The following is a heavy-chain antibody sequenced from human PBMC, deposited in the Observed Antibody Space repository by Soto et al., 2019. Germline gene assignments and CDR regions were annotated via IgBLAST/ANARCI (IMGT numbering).Heavy chain of an antibody. CDR1: GGSISSYY. CDR2: IYYSGST. Sequence: SETLSLTCTVSGGSISSYYLSWIRQPPGKGLEWIGYIYYSGSTNYNPSLKSRVTISVDTSKNQFSLKLSSVTAADTAVYYCARRTVDTAMVTNWFDPWGQGTLVTVSS. CDR3: ARRTVDTAMVTNWFDP. J-gene: IGHJ5*02. V-gene: IGHV4-59*01. D-gene: IGHD5-18*01.